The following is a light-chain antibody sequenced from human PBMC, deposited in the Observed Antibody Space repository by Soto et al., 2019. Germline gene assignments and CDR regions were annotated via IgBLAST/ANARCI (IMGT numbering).Light chain of an antibody. CDR3: QQYDSWPPLT. Sequence: DIKMTQSPSTLSASVGDRVTITCRASQSISSWLAWYQQKPGKAPKVLIYRASSLESGVPSRFSGSGSGTEFTLTISSLQSEDFAVYYCQQYDSWPPLTFGGGTKGGYQ. CDR1: QSISSW. V-gene: IGKV1-5*03. CDR2: RAS. J-gene: IGKJ4*01.